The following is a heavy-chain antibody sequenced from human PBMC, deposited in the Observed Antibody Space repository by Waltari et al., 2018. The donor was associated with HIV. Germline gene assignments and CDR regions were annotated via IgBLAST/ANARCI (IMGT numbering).Heavy chain of an antibody. Sequence: QVQLQESGPGLVKPSETLSLTCAVSSYSFSSAYSWGWIRQSPGKGLEWIGSISQRGSTYYNPSLKSRVTRSVDTSKNQVSLKLSSVTAADTAVYYCARGDIVATGGFDFWGQGTLVTVSS. CDR1: SYSFSSAYS. V-gene: IGHV4-38-2*01. CDR3: ARGDIVATGGFDF. CDR2: ISQRGST. D-gene: IGHD5-12*01. J-gene: IGHJ4*02.